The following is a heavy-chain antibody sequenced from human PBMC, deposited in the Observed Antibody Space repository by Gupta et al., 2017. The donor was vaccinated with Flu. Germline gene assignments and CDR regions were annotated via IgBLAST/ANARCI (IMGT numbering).Heavy chain of an antibody. D-gene: IGHD3-10*01. CDR3: SRRKKYGHLAS. CDR2: INHSRGDI. V-gene: IGHV1-46*01. J-gene: IGHJ5*02. Sequence: QVQLVQSGAEVKKPGASVKVSCKTSGYTFSSNYIHWMRQAPGQGLEWMGIINHSRGDITYAQKLQGRINMDREAVTSTVEMALRRTKSEDTATYYWSRRKKYGHLASWVQGTLV. CDR1: GYTFSSNY.